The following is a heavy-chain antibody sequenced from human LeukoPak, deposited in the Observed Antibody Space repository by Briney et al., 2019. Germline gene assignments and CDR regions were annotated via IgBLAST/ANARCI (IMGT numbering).Heavy chain of an antibody. D-gene: IGHD2-2*01. CDR2: ISYDGSNK. CDR1: GFTFSSYG. J-gene: IGHJ4*02. Sequence: PGGSLRLSCAASGFTFSSYGMHWVRQAPGKGLEWVAVISYDGSNKYYADSVKGRFTISRDNSKNTLYLQMNSLRAEDTAVYYCAKDGFDSGDIVVVPAAYGGQGTLVTVSA. CDR3: AKDGFDSGDIVVVPAAY. V-gene: IGHV3-30*18.